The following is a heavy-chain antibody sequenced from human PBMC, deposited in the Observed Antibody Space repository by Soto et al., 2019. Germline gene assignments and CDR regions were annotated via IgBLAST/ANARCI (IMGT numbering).Heavy chain of an antibody. D-gene: IGHD2-2*01. J-gene: IGHJ4*02. CDR2: VSKSDYT. V-gene: IGHV3-21*01. Sequence: KSGGSLRLSCTVSGSPFNNYGINWVRQAPGKGLEWVSSVSKSDYTYYSDSVQGRFTISRDNAKNSVSLQMNTLRVEDTAVYYCAREDSIIIPAVSDFWGQGTLVTV. CDR1: GSPFNNYG. CDR3: AREDSIIIPAVSDF.